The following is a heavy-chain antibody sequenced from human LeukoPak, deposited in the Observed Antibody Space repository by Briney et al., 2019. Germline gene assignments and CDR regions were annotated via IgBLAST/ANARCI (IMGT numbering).Heavy chain of an antibody. Sequence: GGSLRLSCVASGFTFSTYGMHWVRQAPGKGLEWVAFIRYDGNNQYYADSVRGRFTISRDNSKPTLYLQMNSLETEDTAVYYCAKVGYGWYAIDHWGRGTLVTVSS. J-gene: IGHJ4*02. CDR2: IRYDGNNQ. V-gene: IGHV3-30*02. D-gene: IGHD6-19*01. CDR1: GFTFSTYG. CDR3: AKVGYGWYAIDH.